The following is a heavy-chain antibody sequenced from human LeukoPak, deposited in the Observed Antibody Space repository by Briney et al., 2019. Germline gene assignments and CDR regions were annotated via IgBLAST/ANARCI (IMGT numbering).Heavy chain of an antibody. CDR2: INHSGST. J-gene: IGHJ5*02. CDR1: GGSFSGYY. Sequence: PSETLSLTCAVYGGSFSGYYWSWIRQPPGKGLEWIGEINHSGSTNYNPSLKSRVTISVDTSKNQFSLKLSSVTAADTAVYYCARVRGSGSYRASWFDPWGQGTLVTVSS. CDR3: ARVRGSGSYRASWFDP. D-gene: IGHD3-10*01. V-gene: IGHV4-34*01.